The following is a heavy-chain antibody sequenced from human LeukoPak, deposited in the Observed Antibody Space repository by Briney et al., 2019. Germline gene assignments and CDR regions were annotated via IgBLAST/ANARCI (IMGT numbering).Heavy chain of an antibody. CDR1: GGSISSYY. D-gene: IGHD4-17*01. V-gene: IGHV4-59*01. CDR2: IYYSGST. CDR3: ARGMTTVIHYYYGIDV. J-gene: IGHJ6*02. Sequence: SETLSLTCTVSGGSISSYYWSWIRQPPGKGLEWIGYIYYSGSTNYNPSLKSRVTISVDTSKNQFSLKLSSVTAADTAVYYCARGMTTVIHYYYGIDVWGQGTTVTVSS.